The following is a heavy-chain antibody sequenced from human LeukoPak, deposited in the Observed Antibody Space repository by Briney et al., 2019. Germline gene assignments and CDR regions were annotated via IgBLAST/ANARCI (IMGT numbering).Heavy chain of an antibody. CDR1: GFTFSSYS. V-gene: IGHV3-33*08. J-gene: IGHJ4*02. CDR2: IWYDGSNK. Sequence: GGSLRLSCAASGFTFSSYSMNWVRQAPGKGLEWVALIWYDGSNKYYADSVKGRFTISRDNSKNTLYLQMNSLRPEDTAVYYCARDHTSAWYTIDYWGQGSLVTVSS. D-gene: IGHD6-13*01. CDR3: ARDHTSAWYTIDY.